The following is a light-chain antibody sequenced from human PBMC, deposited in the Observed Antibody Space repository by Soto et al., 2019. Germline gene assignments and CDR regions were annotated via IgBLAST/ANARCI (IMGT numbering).Light chain of an antibody. CDR3: QKYNSAPSIT. CDR1: QGISNY. Sequence: DIQMTQSPSSLSASVGDRVTITCRASQGISNYLAWYQQKPGKVPKLLIYAASTLQSGVPSRFSGSGSGTDFTITISSLQPEDVATYYCQKYNSAPSITVGQGTRLVIK. CDR2: AAS. J-gene: IGKJ5*01. V-gene: IGKV1-27*01.